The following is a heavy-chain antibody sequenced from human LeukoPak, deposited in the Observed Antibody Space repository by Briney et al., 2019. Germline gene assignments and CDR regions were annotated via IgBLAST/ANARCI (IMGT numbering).Heavy chain of an antibody. CDR1: GFTFSSYG. D-gene: IGHD2-2*01. CDR3: ARDPYCSSTSCYLDFGAVYYGMDV. CDR2: ISNDGSKK. V-gene: IGHV3-30*03. J-gene: IGHJ6*02. Sequence: GGSLRLSCAASGFTFSSYGMHWVRQAPGKGLEWVAVISNDGSKKYYADSVKGRFTISRDNSKNTLSLQVSSLRAEDTAVYYCARDPYCSSTSCYLDFGAVYYGMDVWGQGTTVTVSS.